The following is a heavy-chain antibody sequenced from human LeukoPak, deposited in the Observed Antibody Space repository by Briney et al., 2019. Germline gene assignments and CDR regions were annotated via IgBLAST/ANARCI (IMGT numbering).Heavy chain of an antibody. V-gene: IGHV3-33*01. J-gene: IGHJ6*02. D-gene: IGHD1-26*01. Sequence: PGGSLRLSCAASGFTFSSYGMHWVRQAPGKGLEWVAVIWYDGSNKYYADSVKGRFTISRDNSKNTLYLQMNSLRAEETAVYYCARETIVGATSGYYYYGMDVWGQGTTVTVSS. CDR1: GFTFSSYG. CDR2: IWYDGSNK. CDR3: ARETIVGATSGYYYYGMDV.